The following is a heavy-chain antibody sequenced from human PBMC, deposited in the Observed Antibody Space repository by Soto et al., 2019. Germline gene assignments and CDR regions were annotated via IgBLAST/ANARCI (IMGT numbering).Heavy chain of an antibody. D-gene: IGHD6-13*01. J-gene: IGHJ6*02. V-gene: IGHV3-48*03. CDR1: GFTFSSYE. CDR3: ARALTPFSYSSSWYYYYYGMDV. Sequence: GGSLRLSCAASGFTFSSYEMNWVRQAPGKGLEWVSYISSSGSTIYYADSVKGRFTISRDNAKNSLYLQMDSLRAEDTAVYYCARALTPFSYSSSWYYYYYGMDVWGQGTTVTVSS. CDR2: ISSSGSTI.